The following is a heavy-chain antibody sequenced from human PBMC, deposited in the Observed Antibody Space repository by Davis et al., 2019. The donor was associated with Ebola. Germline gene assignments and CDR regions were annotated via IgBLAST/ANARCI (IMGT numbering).Heavy chain of an antibody. CDR1: GFTFSGSA. V-gene: IGHV3-73*01. CDR3: TTTGYSGYDPRDW. CDR2: IRSKANSYAT. Sequence: GESLKISCAASGFTFSGSAMHWVRQASGKGLEWVGRIRSKANSYATAYAASVKGRFTISRDDSKNTAYLQMNSLKTEDTAVYYCTTTGYSGYDPRDWWGQGTLVTVSS. J-gene: IGHJ4*02. D-gene: IGHD5-12*01.